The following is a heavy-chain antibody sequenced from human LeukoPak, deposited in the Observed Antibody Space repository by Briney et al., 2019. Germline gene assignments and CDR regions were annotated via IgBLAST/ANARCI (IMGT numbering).Heavy chain of an antibody. Sequence: GRSLRLSCAASGFTFSSYAMHWVRQAPGKGLEWVAVISYDGSNKYYADSVKGRFTISRDNSKNTLYLQMNSLRAEDTAVYYCAKDTAAYTTLRFDYWGQGTLVTVSS. CDR1: GFTFSSYA. CDR3: AKDTAAYTTLRFDY. V-gene: IGHV3-30-3*01. J-gene: IGHJ4*02. CDR2: ISYDGSNK. D-gene: IGHD2-2*02.